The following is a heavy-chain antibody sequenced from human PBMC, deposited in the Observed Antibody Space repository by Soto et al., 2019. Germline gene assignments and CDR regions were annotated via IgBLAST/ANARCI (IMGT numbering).Heavy chain of an antibody. D-gene: IGHD3-16*02. CDR2: MNPNSGNT. V-gene: IGHV1-8*01. J-gene: IGHJ3*02. CDR3: AIGRRDFELSANAFDI. CDR1: GYTFTSYD. Sequence: QVQLVQSGAEVKKPGASVKVSCKASGYTFTSYDINWVRQATGQGLEWMGWMNPNSGNTGSAQRFQGRVTMSANTSTNTASMELSSLRSEDTAVYFCAIGRRDFELSANAFDIWGQGTKVSVSS.